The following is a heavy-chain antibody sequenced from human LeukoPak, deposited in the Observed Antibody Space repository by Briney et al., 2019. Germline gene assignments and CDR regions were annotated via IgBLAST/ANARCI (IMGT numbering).Heavy chain of an antibody. CDR3: AKDRSDGDYDYFDY. Sequence: GGSLRLSCAASGFTFDDYTMHWVRQAPGKGLEWVSLISWDGGSTYYADSVKGRFTISRDNSKNSLYLQMNSLRTEDTALYYRAKDRSDGDYDYFDYWGQGTLVTVSS. J-gene: IGHJ4*02. V-gene: IGHV3-43*01. D-gene: IGHD4-17*01. CDR2: ISWDGGST. CDR1: GFTFDDYT.